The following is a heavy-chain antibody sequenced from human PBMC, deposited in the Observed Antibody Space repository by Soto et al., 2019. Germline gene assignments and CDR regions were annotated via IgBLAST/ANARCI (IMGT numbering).Heavy chain of an antibody. V-gene: IGHV4-39*01. D-gene: IGHD5-18*01. Sequence: SETLSLTCSGSGGSISSSSYYWCWIRQAPGKGLEWIGSIYYSGSTYYNPSLKSRVTISVDTSKNQFSLKLSSVTAADTAVYYCACIFSGGYGYGFYYYGMDVWGQGTTVT. J-gene: IGHJ6*02. CDR1: GGSISSSSYY. CDR2: IYYSGST. CDR3: ACIFSGGYGYGFYYYGMDV.